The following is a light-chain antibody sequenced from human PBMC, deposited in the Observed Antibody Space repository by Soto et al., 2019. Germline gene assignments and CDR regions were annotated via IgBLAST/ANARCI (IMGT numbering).Light chain of an antibody. V-gene: IGLV1-40*01. CDR2: GNT. Sequence: QSVLTQPPSISGAPEQRVTISCTGSSSNIGAGSDVHWYHQLPGTAPKLLIYGNTNRPSGVPDRFSGSKSGTSASLAIAGLQTGDEGDYYCQTYDSSLSGLYVFGTGTKVTVL. CDR1: SSNIGAGSD. CDR3: QTYDSSLSGLYV. J-gene: IGLJ1*01.